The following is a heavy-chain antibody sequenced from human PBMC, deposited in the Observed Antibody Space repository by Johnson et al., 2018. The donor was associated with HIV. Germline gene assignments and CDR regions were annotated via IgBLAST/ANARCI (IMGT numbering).Heavy chain of an antibody. Sequence: VQLVESGGGLVQPGGSLRLSCGASGFSVSDSYMNWVRQAPGQGLEWVSVLYSGGNTYYAASVRGRFPISRNTSKNTLYLQMSSLKVEDTALYYCARDGESQQLPLGDALDVWGRGTMVIVSS. CDR3: ARDGESQQLPLGDALDV. D-gene: IGHD6-13*01. J-gene: IGHJ3*01. CDR1: GFSVSDSY. CDR2: LYSGGNT. V-gene: IGHV3-66*01.